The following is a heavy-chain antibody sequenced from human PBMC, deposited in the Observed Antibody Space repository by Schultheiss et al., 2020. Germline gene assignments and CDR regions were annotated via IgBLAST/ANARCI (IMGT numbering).Heavy chain of an antibody. D-gene: IGHD5-12*01. Sequence: ASVKVSCKASGYTFTGYYMHWVRQAPGQGLEWMGWINPNSGGTNYAQKFQGRVTMTRDTSISTAYMELSRLRSDDTAVYYCARGVPKHDIMGGNWFDPWGQGTLVTVSS. CDR2: INPNSGGT. V-gene: IGHV1-2*02. CDR1: GYTFTGYY. J-gene: IGHJ5*02. CDR3: ARGVPKHDIMGGNWFDP.